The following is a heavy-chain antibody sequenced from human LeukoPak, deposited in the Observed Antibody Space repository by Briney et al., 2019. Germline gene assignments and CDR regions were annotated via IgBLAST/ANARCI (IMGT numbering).Heavy chain of an antibody. CDR3: ARGGGSLGYSYGYDY. CDR1: GGTFSSYA. CDR2: IIPIFGTA. D-gene: IGHD5-18*01. Sequence: SVKVSCKASGGTFSSYAISWVRQAPGQGLEWMGGIIPIFGTANYAQKFQGRVTITADKSTSTAYMELSSLRSEDTAVYYCARGGGSLGYSYGYDYWGQGTLVTVSS. J-gene: IGHJ4*02. V-gene: IGHV1-69*06.